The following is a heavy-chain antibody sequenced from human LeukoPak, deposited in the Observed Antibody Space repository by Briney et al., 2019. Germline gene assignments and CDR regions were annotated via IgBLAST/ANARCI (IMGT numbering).Heavy chain of an antibody. CDR3: ASQVGATTDAFDI. J-gene: IGHJ3*02. V-gene: IGHV1-2*06. CDR1: GYTFTGYY. CDR2: INPNSGGT. D-gene: IGHD1-26*01. Sequence: ASVKVSCKASGYTFTGYYMHWVRQAPGQGLEWMGRINPNSGGTNYAQTVQGRVTMTRDTSNSTAYMELSRLRSDDTAVYYCASQVGATTDAFDIWGQGTMVTVSS.